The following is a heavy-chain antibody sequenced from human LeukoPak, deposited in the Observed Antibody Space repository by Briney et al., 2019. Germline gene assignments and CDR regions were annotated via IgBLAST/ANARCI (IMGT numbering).Heavy chain of an antibody. J-gene: IGHJ4*02. CDR3: ASLDFWSGSVYFDY. D-gene: IGHD3-3*01. CDR1: GGSISSYY. Sequence: PSETLSLTCTVSGGSISSYYWSWIRQPPGKGLEWIGYIYYSGSTNYNPSLKSRATISVDTSKNQFSLKLSSVTAADTAVYYCASLDFWSGSVYFDYWGQGTLVTASS. CDR2: IYYSGST. V-gene: IGHV4-59*08.